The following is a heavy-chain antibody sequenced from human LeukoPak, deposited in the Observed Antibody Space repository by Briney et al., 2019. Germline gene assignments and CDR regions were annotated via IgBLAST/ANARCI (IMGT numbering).Heavy chain of an antibody. D-gene: IGHD1-26*01. J-gene: IGHJ5*02. CDR3: ARGYSGSYFNWFDP. CDR1: GGSFSGYY. Sequence: NPSETLSLTCAVCGGSFSGYYWSWIRQPPGKRLEWIGEINHSGSTNYNPSLKSRVTISVDTSKNQFSLKLSSATAADTAVYYCARGYSGSYFNWFDPWGQGTLVTVSS. CDR2: INHSGST. V-gene: IGHV4-34*01.